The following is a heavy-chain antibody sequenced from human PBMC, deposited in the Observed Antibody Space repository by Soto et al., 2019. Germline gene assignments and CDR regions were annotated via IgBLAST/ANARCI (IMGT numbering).Heavy chain of an antibody. Sequence: QVQLVESGGGVVQPGRSLRLSCAASGFTFSSYAMHWVRQAPGKGLEWVAVISYDGSNKYYADSVKGRFTISRDNSKNTRYLQVNTLRAEDTAVYYCARVGATEGLDYWGQGTLVTVSS. D-gene: IGHD1-26*01. CDR1: GFTFSSYA. CDR2: ISYDGSNK. CDR3: ARVGATEGLDY. J-gene: IGHJ4*02. V-gene: IGHV3-30-3*01.